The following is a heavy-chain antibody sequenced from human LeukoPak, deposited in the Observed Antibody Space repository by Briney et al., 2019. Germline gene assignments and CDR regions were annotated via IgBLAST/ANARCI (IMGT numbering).Heavy chain of an antibody. V-gene: IGHV3-23*01. CDR3: AISIWFGELLSAYYYYGMDV. CDR2: ISGSGGST. Sequence: GGSLRLSCAASGFTFSSYAMSWVRQAPGKGLEWVSAISGSGGSTYYADSVKGRFTISRDNSKNTLYLQMNSLRAEDTAVYYCAISIWFGELLSAYYYYGMDVWGQGTLVTVSS. J-gene: IGHJ6*02. D-gene: IGHD3-10*01. CDR1: GFTFSSYA.